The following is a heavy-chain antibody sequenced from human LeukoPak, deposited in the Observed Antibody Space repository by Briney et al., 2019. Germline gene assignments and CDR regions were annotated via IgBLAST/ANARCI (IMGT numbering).Heavy chain of an antibody. CDR2: ISPGDSDT. CDR1: GNTFTNLW. CDR3: ARHKADLDGFDV. Sequence: GESLKISCEASGNTFTNLWIAWVRQKPGKGLEYMGMISPGDSDTRYNPSFQGQVTISAGKSISTAFLQWSSLKASDIAMYYCARHKADLDGFDVWGPGTMVTVSS. J-gene: IGHJ3*01. V-gene: IGHV5-51*01.